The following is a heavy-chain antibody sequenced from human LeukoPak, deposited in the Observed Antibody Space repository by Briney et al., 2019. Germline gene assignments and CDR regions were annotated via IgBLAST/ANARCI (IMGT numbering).Heavy chain of an antibody. CDR3: ARGVPLYYYGSGNNWFDP. V-gene: IGHV1-8*03. J-gene: IGHJ5*02. CDR2: MNTNNGNT. CDR1: GYTFTNFD. D-gene: IGHD3-10*01. Sequence: ASVKVSCKASGYTFTNFDINWVRQATGQGLEWMGWMNTNNGNTGYAQKFQGRVTITRNTSISTAYMELSSLRSEDTAVYYCARGVPLYYYGSGNNWFDPWGQGTLVTVSS.